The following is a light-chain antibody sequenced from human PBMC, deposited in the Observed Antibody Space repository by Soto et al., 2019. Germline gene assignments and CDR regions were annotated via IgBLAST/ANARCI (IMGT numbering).Light chain of an antibody. CDR2: AEV. V-gene: IGKV1-39*01. CDR3: LQTYSIHPT. CDR1: QSINTY. J-gene: IGKJ4*01. Sequence: DIQMTQSPSSLSASVVDRVTITCRASQSINTYLNWYQQKPGKAPNLLISAEVSLHSGVPSTLSGSGSGTDFTLTISSLQTEDFATYSCLQTYSIHPTFGGGTKVESK.